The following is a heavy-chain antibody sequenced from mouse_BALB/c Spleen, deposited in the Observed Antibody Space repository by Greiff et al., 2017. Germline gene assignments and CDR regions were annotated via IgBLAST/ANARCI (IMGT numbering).Heavy chain of an antibody. CDR3: ARSGYYAMDY. CDR2: IYPGDGDT. Sequence: VKLQESGPELVKPGASVKISCKASGYAFSSSWMNWVKQRPGQGLEWIGRIYPGDGDTNYNGKFKGKATLTADKSSSTAYMQLSSLTSVDSAVYFCARSGYYAMDYWGQGTSVTVSS. CDR1: GYAFSSSW. V-gene: IGHV1-82*01. J-gene: IGHJ4*01.